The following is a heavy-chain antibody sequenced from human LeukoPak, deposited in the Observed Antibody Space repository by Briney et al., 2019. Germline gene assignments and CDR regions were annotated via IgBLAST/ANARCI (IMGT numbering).Heavy chain of an antibody. CDR2: IYSGGST. Sequence: PGGSLRLSCVVSGFTFSNCAMSWVRQAPGKGLEWVSVIYSGGSTYYADSVKGRFIISRDNSKNTLYLQMNSLRAEDTAVYYCVPRSRGMDVWGQGTTVIVSS. J-gene: IGHJ6*02. CDR1: GFTFSNCA. CDR3: VPRSRGMDV. V-gene: IGHV3-66*01. D-gene: IGHD3-10*01.